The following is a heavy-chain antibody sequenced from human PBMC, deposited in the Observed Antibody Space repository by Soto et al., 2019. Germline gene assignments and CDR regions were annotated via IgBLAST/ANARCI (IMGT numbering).Heavy chain of an antibody. CDR2: MNPNSGNT. D-gene: IGHD3-3*01. CDR3: ARVSLGTYDFWICYYPEWRPGASDI. Sequence: ASVKLSCKASGYTFTSYDINWVRQATGQGLEWMGWMNPNSGNTGYAQKFQGRVTMTRNTSISTAYMELSRLRSDDTAVYYCARVSLGTYDFWICYYPEWRPGASDIWGQGTMVTLSS. V-gene: IGHV1-8*01. CDR1: GYTFTSYD. J-gene: IGHJ3*02.